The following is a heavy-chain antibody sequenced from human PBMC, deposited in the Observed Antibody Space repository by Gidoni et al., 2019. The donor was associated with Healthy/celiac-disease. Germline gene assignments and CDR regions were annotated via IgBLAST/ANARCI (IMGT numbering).Heavy chain of an antibody. CDR1: GFTFRNAW. CDR2: IKSKTDGGTT. V-gene: IGHV3-15*01. CDR3: TTDPNSPVSANWFDP. Sequence: EVQLVESGGGLVKPGGSLRLSCAASGFTFRNAWMSWVRQAPGKGLEWVGRIKSKTDGGTTDYAAPVKGRLTISRDDSKNTLYLQMNSLKTEDTAVYYCTTDPNSPVSANWFDPWGQGTLVTVSS. D-gene: IGHD1-20*01. J-gene: IGHJ5*02.